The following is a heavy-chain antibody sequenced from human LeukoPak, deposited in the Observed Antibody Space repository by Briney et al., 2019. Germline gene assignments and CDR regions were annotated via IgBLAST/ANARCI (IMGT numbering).Heavy chain of an antibody. J-gene: IGHJ4*02. V-gene: IGHV4-34*01. CDR3: AREGSSWYDY. CDR1: GGSFSGYY. CDR2: INHSGST. D-gene: IGHD6-13*01. Sequence: SETLSLTCAVYGGSFSGYYWSWIRQPPGKGLEWIGEINHSGSTNYNPSLKSRVTISVDTSKNQFSLKLSSVTAADTAVYYCAREGSSWYDYWGPGTLVTVSS.